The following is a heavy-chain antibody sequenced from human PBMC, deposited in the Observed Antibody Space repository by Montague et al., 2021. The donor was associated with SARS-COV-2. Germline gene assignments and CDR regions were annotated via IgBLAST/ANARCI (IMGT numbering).Heavy chain of an antibody. J-gene: IGHJ6*02. D-gene: IGHD3-10*01. CDR1: GDSISTSY. V-gene: IGHV4-59*01. Sequence: SETLSLTCTVSGDSISTSYWAWIRQPPGKGLEWIGYVYYSGRSSYNSSLKSRVTISVDTSKNQVSLNLRSVTAADTAVYFCVRADRRGPDAPHLYYHNGMDLWGQGTTVTVSS. CDR3: VRADRRGPDAPHLYYHNGMDL. CDR2: VYYSGRS.